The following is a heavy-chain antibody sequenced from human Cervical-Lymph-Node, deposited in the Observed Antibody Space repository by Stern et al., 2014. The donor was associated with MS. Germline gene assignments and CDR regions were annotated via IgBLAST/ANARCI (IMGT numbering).Heavy chain of an antibody. J-gene: IGHJ5*02. D-gene: IGHD4-17*01. CDR3: ARGPHYGDKRNWFDP. CDR1: GFSFSDYY. V-gene: IGHV3-11*01. CDR2: IGSRCSSW. Sequence: MQLVESGGGLVKPGGSLRLSCEASGFSFSDYYMSWIRQAPGKGLEGLSDIGSRCSSWYYADSVKGLFTISRDNARNSLFLQMDSLRSEDPALYYCARGPHYGDKRNWFDPWGQGILVTVSS.